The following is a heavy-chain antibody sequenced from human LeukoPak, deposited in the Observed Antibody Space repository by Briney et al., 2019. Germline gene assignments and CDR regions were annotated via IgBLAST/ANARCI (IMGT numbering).Heavy chain of an antibody. V-gene: IGHV4-30-4*07. CDR1: GGSISSGGYS. Sequence: NPSETLSLTCAVSGGSISSGGYSWSWIRQPPGRGLEWIGYIYYSGSTYYNPSLKSRLTISVDTPKNQFSLKLSSVTAADTAVYHCARGVWAAGGAYRFDYWGQGTLVAVSS. CDR2: IYYSGST. J-gene: IGHJ4*02. CDR3: ARGVWAAGGAYRFDY. D-gene: IGHD6-13*01.